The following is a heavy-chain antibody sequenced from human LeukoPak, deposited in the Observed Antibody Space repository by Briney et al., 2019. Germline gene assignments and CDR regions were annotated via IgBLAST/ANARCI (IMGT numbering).Heavy chain of an antibody. CDR2: ISRRGTST. V-gene: IGHV3-23*05. J-gene: IGHJ4*02. CDR1: GLTFSSYG. D-gene: IGHD1-1*01. CDR3: AKLED. Sequence: GGSLRLSCVASGLTFSSYGMSWGRHAPGEGLEWVSPISRRGTSTFYADSVKGPFTISRDNSKTTVYLQLSNLRVADTAVYYCAKLEDWGQGTLVAVSS.